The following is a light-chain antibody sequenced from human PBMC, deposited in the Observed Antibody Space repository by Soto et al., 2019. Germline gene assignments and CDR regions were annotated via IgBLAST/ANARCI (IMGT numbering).Light chain of an antibody. Sequence: QSALTQPASVSGSPGQSITISCTGTSSDVGGYNYVSWYQQHPGKAPKLMIYDVSNRPSGVSNRFSGSKSGNTASLTISGLQAGDEAGYYCSSYTSRSTRVVFGGGTKLTVL. CDR1: SSDVGGYNY. CDR2: DVS. J-gene: IGLJ2*01. CDR3: SSYTSRSTRVV. V-gene: IGLV2-14*01.